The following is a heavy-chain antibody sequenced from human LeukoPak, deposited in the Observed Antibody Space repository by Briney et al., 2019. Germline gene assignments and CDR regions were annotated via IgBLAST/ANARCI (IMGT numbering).Heavy chain of an antibody. D-gene: IGHD2-2*01. CDR1: GFTFSSYS. CDR2: ISSSSSYI. CDR3: ARDRYQLLSTVPYYMDV. V-gene: IGHV3-21*01. J-gene: IGHJ6*03. Sequence: GGSLGLSCAASGFTFSSYSMNWVRQAPGKGLEWVSSISSSSSYIYYADSVKGRFTISRDNAKNSLYLQMNSLRAEDTAVYYCARDRYQLLSTVPYYMDVWGKGTTVTVSS.